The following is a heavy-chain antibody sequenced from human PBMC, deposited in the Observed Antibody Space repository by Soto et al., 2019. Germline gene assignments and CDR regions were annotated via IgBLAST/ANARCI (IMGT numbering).Heavy chain of an antibody. Sequence: GASVKVSCKASGYTFTSYYMHWVRQAPGQGLEWMGIINPSGGSTSYAQKFQGRVTMTRDTSTSTVYMELSSLRSEDTAVYYCARDPSNYYGSGTYLDYWGQGTLVTVSS. J-gene: IGHJ4*02. V-gene: IGHV1-46*01. CDR1: GYTFTSYY. CDR2: INPSGGST. D-gene: IGHD3-10*01. CDR3: ARDPSNYYGSGTYLDY.